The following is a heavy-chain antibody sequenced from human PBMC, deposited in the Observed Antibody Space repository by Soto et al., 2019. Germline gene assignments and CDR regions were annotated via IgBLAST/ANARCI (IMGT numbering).Heavy chain of an antibody. CDR2: ISSGSRVI. CDR3: ARDHSYGSGTYYY. D-gene: IGHD3-10*01. Sequence: EVQLVESGGGLVQPGGSLRLSCAASGFTFSDYSINWVRQAPGKGLEWISYISSGSRVIDFAESVRGRFTISRDNAKNSLYLQMNSLRAEDTAVYYCARDHSYGSGTYYYWGQGTLVTVSS. CDR1: GFTFSDYS. J-gene: IGHJ4*02. V-gene: IGHV3-48*01.